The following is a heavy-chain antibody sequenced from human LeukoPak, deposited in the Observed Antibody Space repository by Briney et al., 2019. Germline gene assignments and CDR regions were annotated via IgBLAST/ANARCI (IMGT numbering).Heavy chain of an antibody. Sequence: GGSLRLSCAASGLTFSSYGMHWVRQAPGKGLEWVAFIRYDGNKKDYADSVKGRFIISRDNSKNMLYLQMNSLRSEDTAVYYCATDSGWYARGDDFQHWGQGTLVTVSS. V-gene: IGHV3-30*02. J-gene: IGHJ1*01. CDR2: IRYDGNKK. D-gene: IGHD6-19*01. CDR1: GLTFSSYG. CDR3: ATDSGWYARGDDFQH.